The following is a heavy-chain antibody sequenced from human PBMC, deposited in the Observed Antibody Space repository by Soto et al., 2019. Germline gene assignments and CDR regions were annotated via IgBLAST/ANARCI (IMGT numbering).Heavy chain of an antibody. J-gene: IGHJ5*02. CDR1: GYTFTSYG. CDR3: AKIDSSGYYGRYNWFDP. D-gene: IGHD3-22*01. V-gene: IGHV1-18*01. Sequence: PSVKVSCKASGYTFTSYGISWVRQAPGQGLEWMGWISAYNGNTNYAQKLQGRVTMTTDTSTSTAYMELRSLRSDDTAVYYCAKIDSSGYYGRYNWFDPWGQGTLVTVSS. CDR2: ISAYNGNT.